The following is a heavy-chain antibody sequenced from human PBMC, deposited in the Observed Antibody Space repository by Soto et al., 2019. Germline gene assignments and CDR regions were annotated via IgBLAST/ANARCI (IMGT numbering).Heavy chain of an antibody. CDR2: VSHDGRNT. J-gene: IGHJ4*02. CDR1: GFTFSDYA. CDR3: AKGGRQWLVTSDFNY. D-gene: IGHD6-19*01. V-gene: IGHV3-30*18. Sequence: VQLVESGGGEVQPGRSLRLACAASGFTFSDYAMHWVRQAPGKGLEWVSVVSHDGRNTHYADSVNGRFTISRDSSKNTVSLAMTSLRAADTAVYYCAKGGRQWLVTSDFNYWGQGALVTVSS.